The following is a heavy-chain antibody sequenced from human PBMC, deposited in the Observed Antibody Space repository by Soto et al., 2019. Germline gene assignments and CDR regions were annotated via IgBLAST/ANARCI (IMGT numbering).Heavy chain of an antibody. CDR2: IYPGDSDT. CDR1: GYSFTSYW. V-gene: IGHV5-51*01. CDR3: ARHEGGSPNWFDP. D-gene: IGHD1-26*01. Sequence: PXXSLKISCKGSGYSFTSYWICWVLQMPGKGLEWMGIIYPGDSDTRYSPSFQGQVTISADKSISTAYLQWSSLKASDTAMYYCARHEGGSPNWFDPWGQGTLVTVSS. J-gene: IGHJ5*02.